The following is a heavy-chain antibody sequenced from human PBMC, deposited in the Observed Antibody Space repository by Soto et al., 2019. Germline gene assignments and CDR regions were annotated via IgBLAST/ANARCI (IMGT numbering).Heavy chain of an antibody. Sequence: GGSLRLSCAASGFTFSSYGMHWVRQAPGKGLEWVAVIWYDGSNKYYADSVKGRFTISRDNSKNTLYLQMNSLRAEDTAVYYCARDHQEDIAAAGTLFYYGMDVWGQGTTVTVSS. J-gene: IGHJ6*02. V-gene: IGHV3-33*01. D-gene: IGHD6-13*01. CDR2: IWYDGSNK. CDR1: GFTFSSYG. CDR3: ARDHQEDIAAAGTLFYYGMDV.